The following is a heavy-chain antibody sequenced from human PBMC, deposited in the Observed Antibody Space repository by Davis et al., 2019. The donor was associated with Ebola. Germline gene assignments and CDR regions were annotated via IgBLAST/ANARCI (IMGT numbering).Heavy chain of an antibody. D-gene: IGHD1-26*01. CDR3: ARGGVGATWGSDY. Sequence: GGSLRLSCAASGSTSSSYSMNWVRQPPGKALEWVSYISSSGSTIYYADSVKGRFTISRDNAKNSLYLQLNSLRAEDTAVYYCARGGVGATWGSDYWGQGTLVTVSS. CDR1: GSTSSSYS. V-gene: IGHV3-48*04. J-gene: IGHJ4*02. CDR2: ISSSGSTI.